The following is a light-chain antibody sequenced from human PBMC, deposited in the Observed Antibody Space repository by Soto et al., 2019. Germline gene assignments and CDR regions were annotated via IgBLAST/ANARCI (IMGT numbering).Light chain of an antibody. V-gene: IGKV4-1*01. CDR2: WAS. CDR1: QGISNN. J-gene: IGKJ1*01. CDR3: QQYYNPPRT. Sequence: IQMTQSPSSLSASVGDRVTISCRASQGISNNLAWYQQKPGQPPKLLIYWASTRESGVPDRFSGSGSGTDFTLTISSLQAEDVAVYYCQQYYNPPRTFGQGTKVDIK.